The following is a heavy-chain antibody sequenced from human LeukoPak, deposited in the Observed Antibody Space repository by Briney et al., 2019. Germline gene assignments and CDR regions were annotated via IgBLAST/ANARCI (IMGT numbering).Heavy chain of an antibody. CDR3: ARTYYYDSSGYPLIDY. CDR2: IYPGDSDT. J-gene: IGHJ4*02. D-gene: IGHD3-22*01. Sequence: GESLKIPCKGSGYSFTSYWIGWVRQMPGKGLEWMGIIYPGDSDTRYSPSFQGQVTISADKSTSTAYLQWSSLKASDTAMYYCARTYYYDSSGYPLIDYWGQGTLVTVSS. CDR1: GYSFTSYW. V-gene: IGHV5-51*01.